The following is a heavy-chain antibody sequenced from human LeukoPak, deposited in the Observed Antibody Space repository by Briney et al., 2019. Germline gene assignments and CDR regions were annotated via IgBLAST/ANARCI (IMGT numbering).Heavy chain of an antibody. V-gene: IGHV3-11*01. CDR3: ARGNDILTGYYTGDAFDI. D-gene: IGHD3-9*01. CDR2: ISSSGSTI. CDR1: GFTSSDYY. J-gene: IGHJ3*02. Sequence: GGSLRLSCAASGFTSSDYYMSWIRQAPGKGLEWVSYISSSGSTIYYADSVKGRFTISRDNAKNSLYLQMNSLRAEDTAVYYCARGNDILTGYYTGDAFDIWGQGTMVTVSS.